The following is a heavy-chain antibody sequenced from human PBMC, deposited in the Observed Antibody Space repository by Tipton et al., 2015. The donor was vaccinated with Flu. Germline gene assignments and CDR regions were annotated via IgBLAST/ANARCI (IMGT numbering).Heavy chain of an antibody. J-gene: IGHJ5*01. V-gene: IGHV3-9*01. D-gene: IGHD4-23*01. Sequence: QLVQSGGGLVQPGGSLGLSCSASGFNLSSYEMNWVRQAPGKGLEWVSGINWKGNSIGYADSVMGRFTTSRDNARNSLHLQMNSLRADDTAFYYCVKDIVSYGGNGGNLESWGQGTLVIVSS. CDR1: GFNLSSYE. CDR2: INWKGNSI. CDR3: VKDIVSYGGNGGNLES.